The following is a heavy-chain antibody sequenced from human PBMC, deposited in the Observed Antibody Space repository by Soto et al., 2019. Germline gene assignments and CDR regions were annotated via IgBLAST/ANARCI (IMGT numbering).Heavy chain of an antibody. CDR2: IDPRAPQT. D-gene: IGHD3-22*01. CDR1: GYSFAGYW. J-gene: IGHJ4*02. V-gene: IGHV5-10-1*01. CDR3: ARQIYDSDTGPNFQYYFDS. Sequence: PGESLKISCKGSGYSFAGYWITWVRQKPGKGLEWMGRIDPRAPQTYYSPSFRGHVTISVTKSITTVFLQWSSLRASDTAMYYCARQIYDSDTGPNFQYYFDSWGPGTPVTLPS.